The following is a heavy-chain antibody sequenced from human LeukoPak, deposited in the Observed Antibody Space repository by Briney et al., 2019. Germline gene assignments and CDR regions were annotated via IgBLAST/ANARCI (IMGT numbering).Heavy chain of an antibody. CDR3: ARLTPRRASKLEDLDI. J-gene: IGHJ3*02. CDR1: GGSISSCY. V-gene: IGHV4-59*01. CDR2: IYYSGST. Sequence: SGTLSLTCTVSGGSISSCYRSWIRQPPGKGLEWIGYIYYSGSTNYNPYPKSRVTISVDTSKNQFSLTLSSGTAADTAVYYWARLTPRRASKLEDLDIWGQGTMVTVSS. D-gene: IGHD1-1*01.